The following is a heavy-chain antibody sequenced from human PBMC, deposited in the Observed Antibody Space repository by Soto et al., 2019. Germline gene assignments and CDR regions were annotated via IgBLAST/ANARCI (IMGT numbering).Heavy chain of an antibody. Sequence: QVQLVQSGAEVKKPGSSVKVSCKASGGTFSSYTISWVRQAPGQGLEWMGRIIPILGISNYAQNFQVRVTLTEDKSTSTAYMELSSLRSEDTAVYYCARDAHYYDSSGYFGYWGQGTLVTVSS. CDR3: ARDAHYYDSSGYFGY. CDR2: IIPILGIS. V-gene: IGHV1-69*08. J-gene: IGHJ4*02. CDR1: GGTFSSYT. D-gene: IGHD3-22*01.